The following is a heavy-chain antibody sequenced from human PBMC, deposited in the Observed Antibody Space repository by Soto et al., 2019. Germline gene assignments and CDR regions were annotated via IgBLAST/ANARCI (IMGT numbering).Heavy chain of an antibody. D-gene: IGHD1-26*01. CDR3: VKDRWVDY. CDR1: GFTFRNYA. CDR2: ISHNAGSI. J-gene: IGHJ4*02. V-gene: IGHV3-64D*08. Sequence: PRLSCSVFGFTFRNYAMHWVRQAPGKGLEYVSSISHNAGSIYYADSVKGRFTISRDNSKGTLYLQMSSLRPEDTAVYYCVKDRWVDYWGQGALVTVSS.